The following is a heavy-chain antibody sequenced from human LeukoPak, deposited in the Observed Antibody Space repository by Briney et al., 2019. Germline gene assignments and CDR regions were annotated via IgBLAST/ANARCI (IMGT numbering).Heavy chain of an antibody. V-gene: IGHV4-34*01. Sequence: SETLSHTRAPYGGSLWLSMWNWMPDPRGERVEGRADLNHRGGTTYTPCLLRRVDISVDKSRKQFSLKLSSMTAEDKAVYYCSRGPLRQLVRFYYYGMDVWGQGTTVTVSS. D-gene: IGHD6-6*01. CDR1: GGSLWLSM. CDR2: LNHRGGT. CDR3: SRGPLRQLVRFYYYGMDV. J-gene: IGHJ6*02.